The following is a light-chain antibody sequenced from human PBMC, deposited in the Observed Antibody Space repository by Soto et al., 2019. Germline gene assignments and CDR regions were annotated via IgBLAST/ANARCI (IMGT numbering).Light chain of an antibody. CDR2: LAS. V-gene: IGKV1-13*02. Sequence: AIELTQSPSSLSPSVADRVTISCRASQGISNSLAWYKHKPGKAPKLLMYLASTLQSVVPARFRGSGSGTNFTLTIISLKPDDFETYYCQHYNRYSEAFGQGTKVDIK. CDR3: QHYNRYSEA. CDR1: QGISNS. J-gene: IGKJ1*01.